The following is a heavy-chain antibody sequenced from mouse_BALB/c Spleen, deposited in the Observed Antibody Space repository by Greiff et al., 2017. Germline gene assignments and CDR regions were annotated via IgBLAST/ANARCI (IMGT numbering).Heavy chain of an antibody. CDR2: ISYSGST. J-gene: IGHJ4*01. CDR1: GYSITSDYA. V-gene: IGHV3-2*02. D-gene: IGHD2-4*01. CDR3: ARGGAYDYHYAMDY. Sequence: EVKVEESGPGLVKPSQSLSLTCTVTGYSITSDYAWNWIRQFPGNKLEWMGYISYSGSTSYNPSLKSRISITRYTSNNQFFLQLNSVTTEDTATYYCARGGAYDYHYAMDYWGQGTSVTVSS.